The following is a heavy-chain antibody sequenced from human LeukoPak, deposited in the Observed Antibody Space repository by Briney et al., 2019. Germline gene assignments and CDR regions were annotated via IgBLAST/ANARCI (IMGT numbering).Heavy chain of an antibody. V-gene: IGHV4-34*01. CDR2: ISQSGST. J-gene: IGHJ4*02. CDR3: ARDKVQGSEWGSNFDY. Sequence: SETLSLTCGVSGGSFSFYYWSWIRQPPGKGLEWIGEISQSGSTNYNPSLKSRVTISVDTSKNQFSLKLSSVTAADTAVYYCARDKVQGSEWGSNFDYWGQGTLVTVSS. CDR1: GGSFSFYY. D-gene: IGHD2-15*01.